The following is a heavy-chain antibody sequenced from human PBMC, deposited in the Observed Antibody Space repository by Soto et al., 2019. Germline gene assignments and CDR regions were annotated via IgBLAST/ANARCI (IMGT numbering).Heavy chain of an antibody. J-gene: IGHJ4*02. CDR3: ARLTGDIFTGYYLFDY. CDR1: GGSISSYY. V-gene: IGHV4-59*01. Sequence: SETLSLTCTVSGGSISSYYWSWIRQPPGKGLEWIGYIYYSGSTNYNPSLKSRVTISVDTSKNQFSLKLSSVTAADTSVYYCARLTGDIFTGYYLFDYWGQGTLVTVSS. D-gene: IGHD3-9*01. CDR2: IYYSGST.